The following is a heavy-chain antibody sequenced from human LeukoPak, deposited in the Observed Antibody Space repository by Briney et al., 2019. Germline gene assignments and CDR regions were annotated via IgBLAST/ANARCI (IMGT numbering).Heavy chain of an antibody. CDR3: AREGWGYYFDF. J-gene: IGHJ4*02. V-gene: IGHV4-4*02. D-gene: IGHD7-27*01. Sequence: SGTLSLTCAVSGGSISSSDWWSWVRQPPGRGLEWIGYVYYSGTTNYNPSLKSRVTISVDTSKNQFSLKLSSVTAADTAVYYCAREGWGYYFDFWGQGTLVTVSS. CDR1: GGSISSSDW. CDR2: VYYSGTT.